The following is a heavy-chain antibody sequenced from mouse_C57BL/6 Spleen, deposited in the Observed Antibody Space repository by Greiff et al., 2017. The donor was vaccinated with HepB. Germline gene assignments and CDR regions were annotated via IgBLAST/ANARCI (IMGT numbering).Heavy chain of an antibody. D-gene: IGHD2-4*01. V-gene: IGHV1-82*01. J-gene: IGHJ3*01. CDR2: IYPGDGDT. Sequence: VQLQQSGPELVKPGASVKISCKASGYAFSSSWMNWVKQRPGKGLEWIGRIYPGDGDTNYNGKFQGKATLTADKSSSTAYMQLSSLTSEDSAVYFCAREEIYYDYDEGAWFAYWGQGTLVTVSA. CDR1: GYAFSSSW. CDR3: AREEIYYDYDEGAWFAY.